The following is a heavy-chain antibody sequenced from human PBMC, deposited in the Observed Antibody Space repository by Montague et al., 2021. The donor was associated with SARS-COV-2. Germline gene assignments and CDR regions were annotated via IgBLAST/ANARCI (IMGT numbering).Heavy chain of an antibody. CDR1: GVSISSSSYY. D-gene: IGHD6-13*01. Sequence: SETLSLTCTVSGVSISSSSYYWGWIRQPPGKGLEWIGSIYYSGXTXYXXXXKXLVTISVDTSKNQFSLKLSSVTAADTAVYYCARVGRQQLVRLSGMDVWGQGTTVTVSS. J-gene: IGHJ6*02. V-gene: IGHV4-39*07. CDR3: ARVGRQQLVRLSGMDV. CDR2: IYYSGXT.